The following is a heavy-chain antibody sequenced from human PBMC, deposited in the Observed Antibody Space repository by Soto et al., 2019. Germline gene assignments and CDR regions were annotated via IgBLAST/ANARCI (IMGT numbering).Heavy chain of an antibody. CDR2: INADGSDT. CDR1: GFTFSSNW. V-gene: IGHV3-74*01. D-gene: IGHD4-17*01. J-gene: IGHJ4*02. Sequence: GGSLRLSSAASGFTFSSNWMHWVRQPPGKGLVWVSRINADGSDTDYADSVKGRFIISRDNAKSTLYLHMNTVRAEDTAIYFCARDSTTGLDYWGQGTLVTVSS. CDR3: ARDSTTGLDY.